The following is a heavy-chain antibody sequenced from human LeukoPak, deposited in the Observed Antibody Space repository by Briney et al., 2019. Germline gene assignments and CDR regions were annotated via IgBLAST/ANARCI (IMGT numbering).Heavy chain of an antibody. V-gene: IGHV3-74*01. D-gene: IGHD4-4*01. CDR2: INSDGSST. CDR3: ARWGPVTRYLHY. CDR1: GFTFSSYW. J-gene: IGHJ4*02. Sequence: PGGSLRLSCAASGFTFSSYWMHWVRQPPGKGLVWVSRINSDGSSTSYADSVKGRFTISRDNAKNPLYLQMNSLTAEDSAVYYCARWGPVTRYLHYWGQGTLVTVSS.